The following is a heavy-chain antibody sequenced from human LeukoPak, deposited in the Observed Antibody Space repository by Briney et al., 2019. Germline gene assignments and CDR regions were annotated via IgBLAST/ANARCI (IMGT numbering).Heavy chain of an antibody. Sequence: SETLSLTCTVSGGSISSYYWSWIRQPPGKGLEGIGYIYYSGSTNYNPSLKSRVTISVDPSKNQFSLKLSSVTAAGTAVYYCASISGYDDYYFDYWGRGTLVTVSS. D-gene: IGHD5-12*01. CDR1: GGSISSYY. CDR2: IYYSGST. V-gene: IGHV4-59*01. CDR3: ASISGYDDYYFDY. J-gene: IGHJ4*02.